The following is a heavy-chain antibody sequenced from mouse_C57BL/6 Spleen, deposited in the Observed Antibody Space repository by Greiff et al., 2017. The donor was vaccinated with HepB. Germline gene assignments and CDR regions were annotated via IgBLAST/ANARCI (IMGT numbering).Heavy chain of an antibody. V-gene: IGHV1-80*01. D-gene: IGHD1-1*01. Sequence: VKLMESGAELVKPGASVKISCKASGYAFSSYWMNWVKQRPGKGLEWIGQIYPGDGDTNYNGKFKGKATLTADKSSSTAYMQLSSLTSEDSAVYFCAVSSHWYFDVWGTGTTVTVSS. CDR2: IYPGDGDT. J-gene: IGHJ1*03. CDR3: AVSSHWYFDV. CDR1: GYAFSSYW.